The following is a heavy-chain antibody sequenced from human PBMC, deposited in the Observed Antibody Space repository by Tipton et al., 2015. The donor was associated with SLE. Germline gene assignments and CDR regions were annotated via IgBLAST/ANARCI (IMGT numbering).Heavy chain of an antibody. CDR2: IYYSGST. J-gene: IGHJ3*02. CDR3: ASTADYYDSSAQGAFDI. D-gene: IGHD3-22*01. CDR1: GGSISSYY. Sequence: TLSLTCTVSGGSISSYYWSWIRQPPGKGLEWIGYIYYSGSTNYNPSLKSRVTTSVDTSKNQFSLKLSSVTAADTAVYYCASTADYYDSSAQGAFDIWGQGTMVTVSS. V-gene: IGHV4-59*01.